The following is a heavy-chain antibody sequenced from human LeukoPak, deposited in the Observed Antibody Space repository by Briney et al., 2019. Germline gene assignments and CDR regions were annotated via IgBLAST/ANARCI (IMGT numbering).Heavy chain of an antibody. CDR1: GYSISGGYY. V-gene: IGHV4-38-2*01. CDR3: ASDTRTVTSVLFDY. Sequence: PSETLSLTCAVSGYSISGGYYWGWIRQPPGKGLEWSGSIYHSGSTYYNPSLKSRVTISVDTSKNQFSLKLSSVTAADTAVYYCASDTRTVTSVLFDYWGQGTLVTVSS. D-gene: IGHD4-17*01. CDR2: IYHSGST. J-gene: IGHJ4*02.